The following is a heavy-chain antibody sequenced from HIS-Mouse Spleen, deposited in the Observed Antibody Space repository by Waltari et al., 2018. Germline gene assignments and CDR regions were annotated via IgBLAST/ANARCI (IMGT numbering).Heavy chain of an antibody. J-gene: IGHJ4*02. V-gene: IGHV2-70*15. CDR2: IDWDDDK. D-gene: IGHD6-19*01. Sequence: QVTLRESGPALVKPTQTLTLTCTFSGFSLSTSGMSVSWLRPPPGKALEWLARIDWDDDKYYSTSLKTRLTISKETSKNQVVLTMTNMDPVDTATYYCARIAEGYSSGWYAFDYWGQGTLVTVSS. CDR1: GFSLSTSGMS. CDR3: ARIAEGYSSGWYAFDY.